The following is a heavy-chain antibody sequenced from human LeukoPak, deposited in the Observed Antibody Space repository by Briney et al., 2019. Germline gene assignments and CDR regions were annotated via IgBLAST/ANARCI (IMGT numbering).Heavy chain of an antibody. V-gene: IGHV4-38-2*02. CDR3: AREVRLRSPTTVLFFGLRYYYYMDV. D-gene: IGHD4-17*01. Sequence: SETLSLTCTVSGYSISSGYYWGWIRQPPGKGLEWIGSIYHSGSTYYNPSLKSRVTISVDTSKNQFSLKLSSVTAADTAVYYCAREVRLRSPTTVLFFGLRYYYYMDVWGKGTTVTISS. CDR2: IYHSGST. J-gene: IGHJ6*03. CDR1: GYSISSGYY.